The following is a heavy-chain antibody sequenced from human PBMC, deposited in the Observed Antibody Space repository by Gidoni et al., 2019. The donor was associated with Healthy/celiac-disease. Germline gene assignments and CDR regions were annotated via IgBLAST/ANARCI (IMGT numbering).Heavy chain of an antibody. Sequence: QVQLQQWGAGLLKPSETLSLTCAVYGGSFSRYYWSWIRQPPGKGLEWIGEINHSGSTNYNPSLKSRVTISVDTSKNQFSLKLSSVTAADTAVYYCARGRIGYSSGWYAFDIWGQGTMVTVSS. CDR2: INHSGST. CDR1: GGSFSRYY. CDR3: ARGRIGYSSGWYAFDI. J-gene: IGHJ3*02. D-gene: IGHD6-19*01. V-gene: IGHV4-34*01.